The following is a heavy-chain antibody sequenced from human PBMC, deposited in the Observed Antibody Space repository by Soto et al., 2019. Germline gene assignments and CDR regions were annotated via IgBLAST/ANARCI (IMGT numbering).Heavy chain of an antibody. D-gene: IGHD2-21*02. Sequence: SETLSLTCTVSGDSISSGDYYWSWIRQPPGKGLEWIGLIYYSGSTHYNPSLKSRLIISVNTSKNQFSLKLTSATAADTAVYYCARLSDAYCGGDCYYHWFDPWGQGTLVTVSS. CDR1: GDSISSGDYY. CDR2: IYYSGST. CDR3: ARLSDAYCGGDCYYHWFDP. V-gene: IGHV4-30-4*01. J-gene: IGHJ5*02.